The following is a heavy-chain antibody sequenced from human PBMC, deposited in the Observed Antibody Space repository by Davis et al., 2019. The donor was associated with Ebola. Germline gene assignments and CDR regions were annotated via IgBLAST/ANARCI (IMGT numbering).Heavy chain of an antibody. Sequence: PGGSLRLSCAASGFTFSSYSMNWVRQAPGKGLEWVSSISSSSSYIYYADSVKGRFTISRDNAKNSLYLQMNSLRAEDTAVYYCARDRTYYYDSSGSLFDYWGQGTLVTVSS. V-gene: IGHV3-21*01. J-gene: IGHJ4*02. CDR2: ISSSSSYI. D-gene: IGHD3-22*01. CDR3: ARDRTYYYDSSGSLFDY. CDR1: GFTFSSYS.